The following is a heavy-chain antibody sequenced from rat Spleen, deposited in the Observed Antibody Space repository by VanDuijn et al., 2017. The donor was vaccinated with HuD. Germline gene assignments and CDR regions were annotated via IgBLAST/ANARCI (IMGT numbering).Heavy chain of an antibody. D-gene: IGHD1-10*01. V-gene: IGHV5S23*01. CDR1: GFTFSYFH. Sequence: EVRLVESGGGLVQPGRSLKLSCAASGFTFSYFHMAWVRPAPRRGLEWVASISNASDRTYYSDFVKGRFTISRDNEKSTLYLQMDSLRSEDTATYYCARHNVTTGDYFDYWGQGVMVTVSS. CDR2: ISNASDRT. J-gene: IGHJ2*01. CDR3: ARHNVTTGDYFDY.